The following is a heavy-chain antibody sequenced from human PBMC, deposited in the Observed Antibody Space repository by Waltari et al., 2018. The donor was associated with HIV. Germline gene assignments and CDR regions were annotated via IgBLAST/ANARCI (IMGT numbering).Heavy chain of an antibody. CDR2: IYYTGRT. D-gene: IGHD3-3*01. CDR3: ARGLFGVGSNWFDP. CDR1: GGSFNSYH. J-gene: IGHJ5*02. V-gene: IGHV4-59*12. Sequence: QVQLQESGPGLVKPSETLSLTCTVSGGSFNSYHWSWIRQPPGKGLEWIGYIYYTGRTNCNPSIKSRATISANTSKNHFPLRLRSVTAADTAVYYCARGLFGVGSNWFDPWGQGILVTVSS.